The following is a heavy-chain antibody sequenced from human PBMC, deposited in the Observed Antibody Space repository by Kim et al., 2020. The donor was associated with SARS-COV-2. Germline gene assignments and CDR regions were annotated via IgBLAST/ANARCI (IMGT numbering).Heavy chain of an antibody. CDR2: ISAGGATT. CDR1: GFTFNIYA. D-gene: IGHD5-12*01. V-gene: IGHV3-23*01. J-gene: IGHJ4*02. Sequence: GGSLRLSCVGSGFTFNIYAMNWVRQAPGRGLEWVSAISAGGATTYSADSVKGRCTISRDNSKNTLYLHMNSLRTEDTAVYYCAKGRPYRGNDWVGYWGQG. CDR3: AKGRPYRGNDWVGY.